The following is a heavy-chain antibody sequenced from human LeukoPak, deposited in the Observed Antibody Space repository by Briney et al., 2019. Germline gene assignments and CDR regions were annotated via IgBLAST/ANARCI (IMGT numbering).Heavy chain of an antibody. CDR3: ASSPVITRD. CDR2: INSDGSRI. V-gene: IGHV3-74*01. CDR1: GFTFNNYA. Sequence: GGSLRLSCAASGFTFNNYAMSWVRQAPGKGLEWVSRINSDGSRITYADSVKGRFTISRDNAKNTLYLQMNSLRVEDTAVYYCASSPVITRDWGQGTLVTVSS. J-gene: IGHJ4*02. D-gene: IGHD3-22*01.